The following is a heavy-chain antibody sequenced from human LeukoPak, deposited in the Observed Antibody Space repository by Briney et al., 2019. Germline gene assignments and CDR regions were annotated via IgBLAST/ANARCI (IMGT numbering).Heavy chain of an antibody. Sequence: GESLKISGKGSGYSFTSYWIGWVRQMPGKGLEWMGIIYPGDSDTRYSPSFQGQVTISADKSISTAYLQWSSLKASDTAMYYCARSYCSGGSCYSPTYYYFDYWGQGTLVTVFS. CDR2: IYPGDSDT. V-gene: IGHV5-51*01. CDR1: GYSFTSYW. D-gene: IGHD2-15*01. CDR3: ARSYCSGGSCYSPTYYYFDY. J-gene: IGHJ4*02.